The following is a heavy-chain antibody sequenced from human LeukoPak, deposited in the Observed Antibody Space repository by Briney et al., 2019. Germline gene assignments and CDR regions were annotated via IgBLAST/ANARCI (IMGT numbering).Heavy chain of an antibody. D-gene: IGHD4-23*01. Sequence: GGSLRLSCAASGFTFSNAWMSWVRQAPGKGLEWVGRIKSKTDGGTTDYAAPVKGRFTISRDDSKNTLYLQMNSLKTEDTAVYYCTTDRAVVYAFDIWGQGTMVTVSS. CDR2: IKSKTDGGTT. CDR1: GFTFSNAW. CDR3: TTDRAVVYAFDI. V-gene: IGHV3-15*01. J-gene: IGHJ3*02.